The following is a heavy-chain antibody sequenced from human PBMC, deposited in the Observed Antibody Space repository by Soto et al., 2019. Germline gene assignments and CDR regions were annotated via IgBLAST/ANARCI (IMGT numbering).Heavy chain of an antibody. V-gene: IGHV3-73*02. D-gene: IGHD6-13*01. CDR2: IRSKANSYAT. Sequence: EVQLVESGGGLVQPGGSLKLSCAASGFTFSGSAMHWVRQASGKGLEWVGRIRSKANSYATEDAASVRGRVTISRDDSKNTAYLQMTSLKTEDTAVYYCIPGIAEAGIHYWGQGTLVTVSS. CDR3: IPGIAEAGIHY. CDR1: GFTFSGSA. J-gene: IGHJ4*02.